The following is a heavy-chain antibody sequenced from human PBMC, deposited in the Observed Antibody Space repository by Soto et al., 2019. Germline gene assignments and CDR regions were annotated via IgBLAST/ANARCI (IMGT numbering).Heavy chain of an antibody. V-gene: IGHV4-34*01. CDR3: ARTSGPFDY. Sequence: TLSLTCAVYGGSFSGYYWSWIRQPPGKGLEWIGEINHSGSTNYNPSLKSRVTISVDTSKNQFSLKLSSVTAADTAVYYCARTSGPFDYWGQGTLVTVSS. J-gene: IGHJ4*02. CDR1: GGSFSGYY. CDR2: INHSGST.